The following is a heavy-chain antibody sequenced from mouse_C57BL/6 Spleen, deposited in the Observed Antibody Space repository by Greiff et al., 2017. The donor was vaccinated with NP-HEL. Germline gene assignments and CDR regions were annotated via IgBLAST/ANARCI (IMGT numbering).Heavy chain of an antibody. CDR2: ISYDGSN. Sequence: EVQLQQSGPGLVKPSQSLSLTCSVTGYSITSGYYWNWIRQFPGNKLEWMGYISYDGSNNYNPSLKNRISITRDTSKNQFFLKLNSVTTEDTATYYCASRFDGSSPYYYAMDYWGQGTSVTVSS. V-gene: IGHV3-6*01. CDR3: ASRFDGSSPYYYAMDY. CDR1: GYSITSGYY. J-gene: IGHJ4*01. D-gene: IGHD1-1*01.